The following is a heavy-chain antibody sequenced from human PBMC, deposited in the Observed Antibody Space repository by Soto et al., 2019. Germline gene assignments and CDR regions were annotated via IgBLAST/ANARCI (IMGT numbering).Heavy chain of an antibody. CDR1: GGSFSDYF. Sequence: SETLSLTCAVYGGSFSDYFWTWIRQPPGKGLEWIGEINHSGSTNFNPSLKSRVAISADTSRNQFSLRVTSVAAADTAVYYCAGREFASSSFHYYYYAVDVWGQGTTVTVS. D-gene: IGHD6-6*01. CDR2: INHSGST. CDR3: AGREFASSSFHYYYYAVDV. V-gene: IGHV4-34*01. J-gene: IGHJ6*02.